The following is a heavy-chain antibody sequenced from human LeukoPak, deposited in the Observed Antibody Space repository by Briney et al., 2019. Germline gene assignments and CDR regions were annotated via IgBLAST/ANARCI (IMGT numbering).Heavy chain of an antibody. CDR3: AKAYYDSSGYLDY. CDR1: GFTFDDYA. D-gene: IGHD3-22*01. Sequence: PGGSLRLSCAASGFTFDDYAMHWVRQAPGKGLEWVSGISWNSGSIGYADSVKGRFTISRDNAKNSLYLQMNSLRAEDTALYYCAKAYYDSSGYLDYWGQGTLVTVSS. V-gene: IGHV3-9*01. CDR2: ISWNSGSI. J-gene: IGHJ4*02.